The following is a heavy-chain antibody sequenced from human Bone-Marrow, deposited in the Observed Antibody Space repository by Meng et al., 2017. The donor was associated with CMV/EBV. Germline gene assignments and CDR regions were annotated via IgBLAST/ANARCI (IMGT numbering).Heavy chain of an antibody. CDR3: AKGMREWDYYYYGMDV. D-gene: IGHD2-8*01. J-gene: IGHJ6*02. V-gene: IGHV3-23*01. Sequence: GESLKISCAASGFTFSSYAMSWVRQAPGKGLEWVSAISGSGGSTYYADSVKGRFTISRDNSKNTLYLQMNSLRAEDTAVYYCAKGMREWDYYYYGMDVWGQGTTVTVSS. CDR2: ISGSGGST. CDR1: GFTFSSYA.